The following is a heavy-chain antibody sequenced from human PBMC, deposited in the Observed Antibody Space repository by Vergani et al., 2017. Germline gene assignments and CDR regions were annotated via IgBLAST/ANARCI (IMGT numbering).Heavy chain of an antibody. Sequence: EVQVVESGGGLIQPGGSLRLSCEASGFTVSSNYMSWVRQAPGKGREWVSVIYSGGSTYYADSVKGRFTISRDNLKNTLYLQMNSLRDEDTAVYYCARDGTATGCYDGSGRPGXFDYWGQGTLVTVSS. V-gene: IGHV3-53*01. J-gene: IGHJ4*02. CDR3: ARDGTATGCYDGSGRPGXFDY. CDR2: IYSGGST. D-gene: IGHD3-10*01. CDR1: GFTVSSNY.